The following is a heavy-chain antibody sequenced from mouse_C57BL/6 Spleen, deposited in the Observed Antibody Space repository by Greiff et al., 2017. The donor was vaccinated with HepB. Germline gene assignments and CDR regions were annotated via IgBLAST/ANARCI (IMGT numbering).Heavy chain of an antibody. CDR3: ARGGWLLRGAY. CDR2: ILPGSGST. J-gene: IGHJ3*01. V-gene: IGHV1-9*01. Sequence: QVQLKQSGAELMKPGASVKLSCKATGYTFTGYWIEWVKQRPGHGLEWIGEILPGSGSTNYNEKFKGKATFTADTSSNTAYMQLSSLTTEDSAIYYCARGGWLLRGAYWGQGTLVTVSA. CDR1: GYTFTGYW. D-gene: IGHD2-3*01.